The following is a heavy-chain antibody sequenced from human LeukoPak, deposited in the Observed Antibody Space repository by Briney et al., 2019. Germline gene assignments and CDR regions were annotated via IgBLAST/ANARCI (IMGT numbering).Heavy chain of an antibody. CDR3: ARDGREQHDY. J-gene: IGHJ4*02. Sequence: SETLSLTCTVSGGSISSGTYYWNWIRQPPGKGLEWIGYISYRGGTYYNPSLKSRVTISQDTSKNQFTLNLSSVTAADTAVYYCARDGREQHDYWGQGTLVTVSS. D-gene: IGHD1/OR15-1a*01. V-gene: IGHV4-30-4*08. CDR2: ISYRGGT. CDR1: GGSISSGTYY.